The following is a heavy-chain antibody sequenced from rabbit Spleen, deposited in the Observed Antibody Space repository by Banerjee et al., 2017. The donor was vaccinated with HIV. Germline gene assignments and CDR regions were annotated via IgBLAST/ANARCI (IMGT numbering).Heavy chain of an antibody. CDR2: IYTGFIGST. CDR3: ASAYSDIYFNL. Sequence: QSLEESGGDLVKPGASLKLTCTASGFSLSSAYYICWVRQAPGKGLELIACIYTGFIGSTWYASWAKGRFTISKTSSTTVTLQMTSLTAADTATYFCASAYSDIYFNLWGQGTLVTVS. CDR1: GFSLSSAYY. D-gene: IGHD6-1*01. J-gene: IGHJ4*01. V-gene: IGHV1S40*01.